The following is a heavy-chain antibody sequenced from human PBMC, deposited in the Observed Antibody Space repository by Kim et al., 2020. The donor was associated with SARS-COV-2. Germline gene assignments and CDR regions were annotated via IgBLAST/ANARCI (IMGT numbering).Heavy chain of an antibody. CDR3: ARKEFNWNPQTHYYYGMDV. J-gene: IGHJ6*02. Sequence: GESLKISCKGSGYSFTSYWISWVRQMPGKGLEWMGRIDPSDSYTNYSPSFQGHVTISADKSISTAYLQWSSLKASDTAMYYCARKEFNWNPQTHYYYGMDVWGQGTTVTVSS. CDR2: IDPSDSYT. D-gene: IGHD1-20*01. CDR1: GYSFTSYW. V-gene: IGHV5-10-1*01.